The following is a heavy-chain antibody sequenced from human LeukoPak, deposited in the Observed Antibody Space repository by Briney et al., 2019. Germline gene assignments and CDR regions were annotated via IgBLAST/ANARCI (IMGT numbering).Heavy chain of an antibody. CDR1: GFTFSSYA. D-gene: IGHD4-11*01. CDR2: ISYDGSNK. J-gene: IGHJ2*01. CDR3: AREKSNYWYFDL. V-gene: IGHV3-30*04. Sequence: GRPLRLSCAASGFTFSSYAMHWVRQAPGKGLEWVAVISYDGSNKYYADSVKGRFTISRDNSKNTLYLQMNSLRAEDTAVYYCAREKSNYWYFDLWGRGTLVTVSS.